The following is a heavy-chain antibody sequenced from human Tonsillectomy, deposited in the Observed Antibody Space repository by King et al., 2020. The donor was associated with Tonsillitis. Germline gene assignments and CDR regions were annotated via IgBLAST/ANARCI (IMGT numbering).Heavy chain of an antibody. D-gene: IGHD4-17*01. CDR2: IYYSGST. Sequence: VQLQESGPGLVKPSETLSLTCTVSGGSVSSGSYYWSWIRQPPGKGLEWIGYIYYSGSTNYNPSLKSRVTISVDTSKNQFSLKLSSVTAADTAVYYCAGEITVTNDHGMDVWGQGTTVTVSS. J-gene: IGHJ6*02. V-gene: IGHV4-61*01. CDR3: AGEITVTNDHGMDV. CDR1: GGSVSSGSYY.